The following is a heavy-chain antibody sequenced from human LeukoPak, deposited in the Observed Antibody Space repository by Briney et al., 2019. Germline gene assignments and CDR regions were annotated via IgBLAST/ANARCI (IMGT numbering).Heavy chain of an antibody. J-gene: IGHJ4*02. CDR3: AKDQVRGYSYRIFDY. V-gene: IGHV3-23*01. CDR2: ISGSGGST. Sequence: GGSLRLSCAASGFTFSSYAMSWVRQAPGKGLEWVSAISGSGGSTYYADSVKGRFTISRDNSKNTLYLQMNGLRAEDTAVYYCAKDQVRGYSYRIFDYWGQGTLVTVSS. D-gene: IGHD5-18*01. CDR1: GFTFSSYA.